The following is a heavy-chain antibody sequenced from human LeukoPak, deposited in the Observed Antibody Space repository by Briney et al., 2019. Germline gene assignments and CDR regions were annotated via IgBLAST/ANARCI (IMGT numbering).Heavy chain of an antibody. CDR1: GGSIGRGSYY. Sequence: SSETLSLTCSVSGGSIGRGSYYWSWIRQPAGKGLEWIGRIYTSGSTNYNPSLKSRVTMSVDTSKNQFSLKLSSVTAADTAVYYCARDELYYGSGDIWGQGTMVTVSS. V-gene: IGHV4-61*02. J-gene: IGHJ3*02. D-gene: IGHD3-10*01. CDR2: IYTSGST. CDR3: ARDELYYGSGDI.